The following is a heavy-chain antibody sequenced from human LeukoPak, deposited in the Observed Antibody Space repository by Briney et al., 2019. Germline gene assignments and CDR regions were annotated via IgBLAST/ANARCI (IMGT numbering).Heavy chain of an antibody. CDR1: GYSISSSSYY. V-gene: IGHV4-39*01. D-gene: IGHD4-17*01. J-gene: IGHJ4*02. Sequence: SETLSLTCTVSGYSISSSSYYWGWIRQPPGKGLEWIGSIYYSGSTYYNPSLKSRVTISVDTSKNQFSLKLSSVTAADTAVYYCASSDYGDYAFDYWGQGTLVTVSS. CDR2: IYYSGST. CDR3: ASSDYGDYAFDY.